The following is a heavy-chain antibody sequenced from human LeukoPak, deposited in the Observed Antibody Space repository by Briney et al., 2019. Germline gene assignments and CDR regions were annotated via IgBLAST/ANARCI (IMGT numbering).Heavy chain of an antibody. J-gene: IGHJ6*03. CDR3: ARRRGDGSGIYYIKYYYDYYMDV. Sequence: SETLSLTCTVSGGSISSYYWSWIRQPPGKGLEWIGEIYHSGSTNYNPSLKSRVTISVDTSKNQFSLNLSSVTAADTAVYYCARRRGDGSGIYYIKYYYDYYMDVWGKGTTVTVSS. V-gene: IGHV4-34*01. CDR1: GGSISSYY. CDR2: IYHSGST. D-gene: IGHD3-10*01.